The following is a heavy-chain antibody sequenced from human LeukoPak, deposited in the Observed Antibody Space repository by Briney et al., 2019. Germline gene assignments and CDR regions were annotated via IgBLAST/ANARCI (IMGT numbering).Heavy chain of an antibody. CDR2: INPSGGST. V-gene: IGHV1-46*01. CDR3: ARRPPYYYYYMDV. Sequence: GASVKVSCKASGYTFTSYYMHWVRQAPGQGLEWMGIINPSGGSTSYAQKFQGRVTMTRDMSASTVYMELSSLRSEDTAVYYCARRPPYYYYYMDVWGKGTTVTVSS. CDR1: GYTFTSYY. J-gene: IGHJ6*03.